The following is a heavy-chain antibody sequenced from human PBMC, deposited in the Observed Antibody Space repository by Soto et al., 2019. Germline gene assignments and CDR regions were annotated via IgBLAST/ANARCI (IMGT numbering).Heavy chain of an antibody. CDR3: ARGGFPHGFDI. J-gene: IGHJ3*02. CDR2: VNNVGVNS. CDR1: GFTFSRYW. Sequence: GGSLRLSCAASGFTFSRYWIHWVRQAPEKGLVWVSRVNNVGVNSIYADSVTGRFITSRDNAKNMVYLQMNTLRTEDTAVYYCARGGFPHGFDIWGQGTMVTVSS. V-gene: IGHV3-74*01.